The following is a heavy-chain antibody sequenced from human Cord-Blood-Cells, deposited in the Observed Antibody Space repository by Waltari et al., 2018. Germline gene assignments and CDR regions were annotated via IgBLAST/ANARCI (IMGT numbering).Heavy chain of an antibody. CDR2: IYYSGST. D-gene: IGHD2-2*02. J-gene: IGHJ5*02. CDR3: ARERYCSSTSCYTNWFDP. CDR1: GGSISSGGYY. Sequence: QVQLQESGPGLVKPSQTLSLTCTVSGGSISSGGYYWSWIRPHPGKGLEWIGYIYYSGSTYYNPSLKSRVTISVDTSKNQFSLKLSSVTAADTAVYYCARERYCSSTSCYTNWFDPWGQGTLVTVSS. V-gene: IGHV4-31*03.